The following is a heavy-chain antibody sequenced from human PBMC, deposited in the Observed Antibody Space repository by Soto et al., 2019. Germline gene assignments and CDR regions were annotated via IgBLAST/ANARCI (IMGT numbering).Heavy chain of an antibody. V-gene: IGHV4-39*01. J-gene: IGHJ4*02. CDR2: INYSGIT. CDR1: GDSISSSNFY. CDR3: ARLRTRAGATGEFDS. Sequence: QLQLQESGPGLAKPSETLSLTCTVSGDSISSSNFYWAWIRQPPGKGLEWIGSINYSGITYYNPSLKSRLTISVDTSRNQFSLKLSSVTAADTAVYKCARLRTRAGATGEFDSWGQGALVTVSS. D-gene: IGHD1-26*01.